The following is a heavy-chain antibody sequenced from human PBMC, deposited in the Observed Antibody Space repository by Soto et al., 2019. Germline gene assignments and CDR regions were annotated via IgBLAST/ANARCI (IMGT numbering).Heavy chain of an antibody. Sequence: ASVKVSCKASGYTFTGYYMHWVRQAPGQGLEWMGWINPKSGGTNYAQKFQGWVTMTRDTSISTAYMELSRLRSDDTAVYYCARGPDIVVVVATTLFDYWGQGTLVTVSS. J-gene: IGHJ4*02. CDR1: GYTFTGYY. V-gene: IGHV1-2*04. CDR3: ARGPDIVVVVATTLFDY. D-gene: IGHD2-15*01. CDR2: INPKSGGT.